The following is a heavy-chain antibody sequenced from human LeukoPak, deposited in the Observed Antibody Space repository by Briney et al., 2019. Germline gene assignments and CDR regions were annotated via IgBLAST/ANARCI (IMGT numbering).Heavy chain of an antibody. CDR2: ISSSGSTI. D-gene: IGHD5-12*01. V-gene: IGHV3-48*03. CDR1: GFTFSSYE. Sequence: GVLRLSCAASGFTFSSYEMNWVRQAPGKGLEWVSYISSSGSTIYYADSVKGRFTISRDNAKNSLYLQMNSLRAEDTAVYYCARDLAVRGYDFPDAFDYWGQGTLVTVSS. J-gene: IGHJ4*02. CDR3: ARDLAVRGYDFPDAFDY.